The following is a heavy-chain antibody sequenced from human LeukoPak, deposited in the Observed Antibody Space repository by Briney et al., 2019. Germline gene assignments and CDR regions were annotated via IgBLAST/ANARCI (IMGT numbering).Heavy chain of an antibody. CDR2: IYYTGST. V-gene: IGHV4-59*08. J-gene: IGHJ4*02. Sequence: SETLSLTCTVSGGSFSSYYRSWIRQPPGKGLEWIGYIYYTGSTNYNPSLKSRLTISVDVSKNQFSLKLSSVTATDTAVYYCASLSTVTQGYFDSWGQGTLVTVSS. CDR3: ASLSTVTQGYFDS. CDR1: GGSFSSYY. D-gene: IGHD4-17*01.